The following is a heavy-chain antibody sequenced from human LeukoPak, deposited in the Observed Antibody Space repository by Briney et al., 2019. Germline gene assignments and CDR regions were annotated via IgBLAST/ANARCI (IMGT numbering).Heavy chain of an antibody. CDR1: GFTFSNAG. V-gene: IGHV3-7*01. J-gene: IGHJ5*02. CDR3: ARGYSLDWFDP. D-gene: IGHD2-21*01. CDR2: TKQDGSEK. Sequence: GGSLRLSCTASGFTFSNAGMNWVRQAPGKGLEWVANTKQDGSEKYYVDSVKGRFTISRDNAKNLLYLQMNSLRAEDTAVYYCARGYSLDWFDPWGQGTLVTVSS.